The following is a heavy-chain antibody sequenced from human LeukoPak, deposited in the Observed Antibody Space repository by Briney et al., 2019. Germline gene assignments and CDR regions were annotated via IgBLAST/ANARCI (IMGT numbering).Heavy chain of an antibody. D-gene: IGHD2-15*01. CDR2: IKSKTDGGTT. CDR3: TTACSGGSLIADFDY. V-gene: IGHV3-15*01. Sequence: GGSLRLSCAASGFTFSNAWMSWVRQAPGKRLEWVGRIKSKTDGGTTDYAAPVKGRFTISRDDSKNTLYLQMNSLKTEDTAVYYCTTACSGGSLIADFDYWGQGTLVTVSS. J-gene: IGHJ4*02. CDR1: GFTFSNAW.